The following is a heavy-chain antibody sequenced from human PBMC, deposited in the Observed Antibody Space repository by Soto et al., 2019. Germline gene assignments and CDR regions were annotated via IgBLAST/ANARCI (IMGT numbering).Heavy chain of an antibody. CDR3: ARSTYSSAPTTGGMDV. V-gene: IGHV3-21*01. CDR1: GFTFSSYS. J-gene: IGHJ6*02. D-gene: IGHD6-19*01. CDR2: ISSSSSYI. Sequence: GGSLRLSCAASGFTFSSYSMNWVRQAPGKGLEWVSSISSSSSYIYYADSVKGRFTISRDNAKNSLYLQMNSLRAEDTAVYYCARSTYSSAPTTGGMDVWGQGTTVTVSS.